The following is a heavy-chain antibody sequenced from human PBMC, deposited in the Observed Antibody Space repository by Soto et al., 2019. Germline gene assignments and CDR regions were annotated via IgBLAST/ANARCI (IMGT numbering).Heavy chain of an antibody. CDR3: ARYNSYAIDY. J-gene: IGHJ4*02. CDR2: IHYSGTT. CDR1: GTSISSYY. Sequence: PSETLSLTCTVSGTSISSYYWSWIRQPPGKGLEWIANIHYSGTTNYNPSLASRVTLSVDTSKNQFSLKMTSVTAADRAMYFCARYNSYAIDYWGRGNLVT. V-gene: IGHV4-59*01. D-gene: IGHD2-8*01.